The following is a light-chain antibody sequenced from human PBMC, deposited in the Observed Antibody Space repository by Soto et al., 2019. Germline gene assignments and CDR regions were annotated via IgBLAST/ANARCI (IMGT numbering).Light chain of an antibody. J-gene: IGLJ2*01. CDR3: AAWDDSLNGVV. CDR1: SSNIGSKT. Sequence: QPVLTQPPSASGTPGQRVTISCSGSSSNIGSKTVNWYQQLPGTAPKLPIYSNNQRPSGVPDRFSGSKSGTSASLAISGLQSEDEADYYCAAWDDSLNGVVFGGGTKVTVL. CDR2: SNN. V-gene: IGLV1-44*01.